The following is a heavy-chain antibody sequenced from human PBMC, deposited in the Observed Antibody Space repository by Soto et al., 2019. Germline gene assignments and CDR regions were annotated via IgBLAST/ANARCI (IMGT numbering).Heavy chain of an antibody. CDR3: AREEGGGYDHRWFDP. D-gene: IGHD5-12*01. V-gene: IGHV4-31*03. CDR1: GGSISSGGYY. J-gene: IGHJ5*02. CDR2: IYYSGST. Sequence: QVQLQESGPGLVKPSQTLSLTCTVSGGSISSGGYYWSWIRQHPGKGLEWIGYIYYSGSTYYNPALKSRVTISVDTSKNQCSLKLSSVTAADTAVYYCAREEGGGYDHRWFDPWGQGTLVTVSS.